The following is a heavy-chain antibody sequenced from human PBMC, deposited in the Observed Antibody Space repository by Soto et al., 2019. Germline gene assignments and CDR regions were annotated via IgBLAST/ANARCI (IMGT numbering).Heavy chain of an antibody. Sequence: EVQLVESGGGLVQPGGSLRLSCAASGFTFSSYWMHWVRQAPGKGLVWVSHINSDGSSTTYADSVKGRFTISRDNAKNTLYLQMNRLRAEDTAVYFCVRDYIGLGIDYWGLGTLVTVSS. CDR1: GFTFSSYW. D-gene: IGHD1-26*01. V-gene: IGHV3-74*01. J-gene: IGHJ4*02. CDR3: VRDYIGLGIDY. CDR2: INSDGSST.